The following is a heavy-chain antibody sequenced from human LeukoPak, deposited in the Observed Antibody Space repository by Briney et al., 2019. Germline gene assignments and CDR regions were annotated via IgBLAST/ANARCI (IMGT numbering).Heavy chain of an antibody. CDR3: APLGYYDIFISAYYYGMDV. V-gene: IGHV3-30-3*01. D-gene: IGHD3-9*01. J-gene: IGHJ6*02. Sequence: AGGSLRLSCAASGFTFSSYAMHWVRQAPGKGLEWVAVISYDGSNKYYADSVKGRFTISRDNSKNTLYLQMNSLRAEDTAVYYCAPLGYYDIFISAYYYGMDVWGQGTTVTVSS. CDR2: ISYDGSNK. CDR1: GFTFSSYA.